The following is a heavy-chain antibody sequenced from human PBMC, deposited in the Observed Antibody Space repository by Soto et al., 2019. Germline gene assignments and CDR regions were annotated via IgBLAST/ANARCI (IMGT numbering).Heavy chain of an antibody. CDR2: MNPNSGNT. J-gene: IGHJ6*02. CDR1: GYTFTSYD. D-gene: IGHD3-3*01. Sequence: ASVKVSCKASGYTFTSYDINWVRQATGQGLEWMGWMNPNSGNTGYAQKFQGRVTMTRNTSISTAYMGLSSLRSEDTAVYYCASGFLPWSRTVYYYYGMDVWGQGTTVTVSS. CDR3: ASGFLPWSRTVYYYYGMDV. V-gene: IGHV1-8*01.